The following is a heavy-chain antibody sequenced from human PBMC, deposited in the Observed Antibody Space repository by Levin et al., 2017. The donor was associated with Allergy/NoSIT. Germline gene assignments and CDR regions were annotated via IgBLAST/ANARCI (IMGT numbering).Heavy chain of an antibody. CDR1: GFSFGLYE. D-gene: IGHD4-17*01. CDR3: ARRGLGSSVTKWFDA. CDR2: ISTSGATI. Sequence: SCATSGFSFGLYEMNWVRQAPGKGLEWVAYISTSGATIYYAESVGGRFTISRDNAARSLFLQMDSLRAEDTAVYYCARRGLGSSVTKWFDAWGQGALVSVS. V-gene: IGHV3-48*03. J-gene: IGHJ5*02.